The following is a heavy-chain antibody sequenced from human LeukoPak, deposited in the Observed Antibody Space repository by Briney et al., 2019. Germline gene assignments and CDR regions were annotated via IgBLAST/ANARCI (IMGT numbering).Heavy chain of an antibody. D-gene: IGHD3-10*01. V-gene: IGHV3-23*01. Sequence: PGGSLRLSCAASGFTFSSYAMSWVRQAPGKGLEWVSAISGSGGSTYYADSVKGRFTISRDNSKNTLYLQMNSLRAEDTAVYYCASGGYRFGDPAIDYWGQGTLVTVSS. CDR1: GFTFSSYA. CDR3: ASGGYRFGDPAIDY. CDR2: ISGSGGST. J-gene: IGHJ4*02.